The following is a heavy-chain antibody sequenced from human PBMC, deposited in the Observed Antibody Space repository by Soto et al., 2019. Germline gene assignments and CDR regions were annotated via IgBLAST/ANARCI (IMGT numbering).Heavy chain of an antibody. V-gene: IGHV4-59*01. CDR2: IYYSGST. J-gene: IGHJ5*02. D-gene: IGHD1-26*01. CDR3: ARVGPAYSWCYGFVWLDP. Sequence: PSETLSLTCTVSGGSISSYYWSWIRQPPGKGLEWIGYIYYSGSTNYNPSLKSRVTISVDTSKNQFSLKLSSVTAADTAVYYCARVGPAYSWCYGFVWLDPWGQGTLVPVSS. CDR1: GGSISSYY.